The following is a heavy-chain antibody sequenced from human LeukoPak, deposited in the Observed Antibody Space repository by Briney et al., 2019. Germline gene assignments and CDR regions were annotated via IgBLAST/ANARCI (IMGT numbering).Heavy chain of an antibody. CDR1: GFTFSIYA. J-gene: IGHJ4*02. D-gene: IGHD1-1*01. V-gene: IGHV3-23*01. Sequence: PGGPLRLSCAASGFTFSIYAMGWVRLAPGGGLECVSSISGSGGSTKYADSVKGRFTIARNNSKKTLYLQMNSLRAEDTAVYYCAKGLQGRTTEVDYWGQGTLVIVSS. CDR2: ISGSGGST. CDR3: AKGLQGRTTEVDY.